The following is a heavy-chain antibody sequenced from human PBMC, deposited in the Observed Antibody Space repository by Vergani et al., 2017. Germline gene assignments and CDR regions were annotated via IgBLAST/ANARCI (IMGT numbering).Heavy chain of an antibody. V-gene: IGHV1-69*01. D-gene: IGHD3-22*01. Sequence: QVQLVQSGAEVKKPGSSVKVSCKASGGTFSSYAISWVRQAPGQGLEWMGGIIPIFGTANYAQKFQGRVTITADESTSTAYMELSILRSEDTAVYYCERAPTYYDDSSGLSKELYYFDYWGQGTLVTVSS. J-gene: IGHJ4*02. CDR3: ERAPTYYDDSSGLSKELYYFDY. CDR1: GGTFSSYA. CDR2: IIPIFGTA.